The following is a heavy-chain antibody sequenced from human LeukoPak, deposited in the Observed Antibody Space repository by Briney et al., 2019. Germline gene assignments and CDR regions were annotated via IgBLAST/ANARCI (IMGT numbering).Heavy chain of an antibody. CDR2: IKEDGVEE. CDR1: GFMFSSYW. D-gene: IGHD6-19*01. Sequence: GGSLRLSCAASGFMFSSYWMSWVRQAPGKGLEWVANIKEDGVEEYYVDSVKGRFTISRDNAKNSLYLQMNSLRVEDTAVYYCARNRYSRGWSLNYFNSWGQGTLVTVSS. V-gene: IGHV3-7*01. J-gene: IGHJ4*02. CDR3: ARNRYSRGWSLNYFNS.